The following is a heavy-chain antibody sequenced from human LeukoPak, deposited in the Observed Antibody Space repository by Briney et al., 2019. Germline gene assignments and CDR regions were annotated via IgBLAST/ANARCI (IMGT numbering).Heavy chain of an antibody. J-gene: IGHJ4*02. V-gene: IGHV1-2*02. CDR1: GYTFNSYY. D-gene: IGHD2-2*01. CDR2: INPNSGGT. Sequence: ASVKVSCKASGYTFNSYYMHWVRQAPGQGLEWMGWINPNSGGTNYAQKFQGRVTMTRDTSISTAYMELSRLRSDDTAVYYCAREDIVVVPAAPFDYWGQGTLVTVSS. CDR3: AREDIVVVPAAPFDY.